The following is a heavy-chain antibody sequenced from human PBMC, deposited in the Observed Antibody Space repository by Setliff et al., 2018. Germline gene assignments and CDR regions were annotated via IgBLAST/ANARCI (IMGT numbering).Heavy chain of an antibody. CDR1: GGSITNYY. CDR3: ARQPYSTTYYYYYYYMDV. Sequence: SETLSLTCTVSGGSITNYYWSWIRQPPGKGLEWIGYMYYSGSTNYNPSLKSRVTISIDTSKNQFSLKLSSVTAADTAVYYCARQPYSTTYYYYYYYMDVWGKGTTVTVSS. J-gene: IGHJ6*03. V-gene: IGHV4-59*08. D-gene: IGHD6-13*01. CDR2: MYYSGST.